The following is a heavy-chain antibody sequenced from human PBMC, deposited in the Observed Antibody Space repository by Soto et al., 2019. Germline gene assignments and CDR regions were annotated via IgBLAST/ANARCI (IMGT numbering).Heavy chain of an antibody. Sequence: PGGSLRLSCAPSGFTFSSYGMHWIRQAPGKGLEWVAVISYDGSNKYYADSVKGRFTISRDNSKNTLYLQMNSLRAEDTAVYYCAKDLDSGSYSNWGQGTLVTVSS. V-gene: IGHV3-30*18. CDR2: ISYDGSNK. D-gene: IGHD3-10*01. J-gene: IGHJ4*02. CDR3: AKDLDSGSYSN. CDR1: GFTFSSYG.